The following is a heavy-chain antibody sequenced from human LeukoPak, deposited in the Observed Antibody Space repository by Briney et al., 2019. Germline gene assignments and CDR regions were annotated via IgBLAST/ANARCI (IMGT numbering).Heavy chain of an antibody. V-gene: IGHV4-59*08. D-gene: IGHD5-18*01. Sequence: PSETLSLTCTVSGGSISSYYWSWIRQPPGKGLEWIGYIYYSGSTNYNPSLKSRVTISVDTSKNQFSLKLSSVSAADTAVYYCARRSAYRYGQFDYWGQGTLVTVSS. CDR2: IYYSGST. CDR3: ARRSAYRYGQFDY. J-gene: IGHJ4*02. CDR1: GGSISSYY.